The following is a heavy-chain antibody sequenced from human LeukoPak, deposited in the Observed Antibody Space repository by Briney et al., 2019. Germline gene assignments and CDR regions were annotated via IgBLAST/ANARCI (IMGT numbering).Heavy chain of an antibody. V-gene: IGHV1-18*01. Sequence: ASVKVSCKASGYTFTSYGISWVRQAPGQGLEWMGWISAYNGNTNYAQKLQGRVTMTTDTSTSTAYMELRSLRSDDTAVYYCARQGYSGHSQGAADYWGQGTLVTVYS. CDR2: ISAYNGNT. CDR1: GYTFTSYG. CDR3: ARQGYSGHSQGAADY. J-gene: IGHJ4*02. D-gene: IGHD4-23*01.